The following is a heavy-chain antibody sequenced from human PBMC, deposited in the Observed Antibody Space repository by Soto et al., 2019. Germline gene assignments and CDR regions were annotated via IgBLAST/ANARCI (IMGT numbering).Heavy chain of an antibody. D-gene: IGHD5-18*01. CDR2: ISYDGSKK. J-gene: IGHJ4*02. CDR3: AKDWHNYGDFDY. CDR1: GFTFSSYG. Sequence: GGSLRLSFAASGFTFSSYGMHWVRQAPVKGLEWVAVISYDGSKKYYADSVKGRFTISRDNSKNTLYLQMNSLKVEDTAVYYCAKDWHNYGDFDYLGQGTLVAVSS. V-gene: IGHV3-30*18.